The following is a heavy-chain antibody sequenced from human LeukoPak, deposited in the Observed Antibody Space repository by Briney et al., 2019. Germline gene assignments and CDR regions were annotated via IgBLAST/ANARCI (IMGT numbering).Heavy chain of an antibody. D-gene: IGHD3-3*01. J-gene: IGHJ4*02. CDR1: GGSISSGSYY. CDR3: ARSDFWSGYFDS. V-gene: IGHV4-61*02. Sequence: SETLSLTCTVSGGSISSGSYYWAWIRQPVGKGLEWIGRFYTSESTNYNPSLKSRVTISVDTSKNQFSLKLTSVTAADTAVYYCARSDFWSGYFDSWGQGTLVTVSS. CDR2: FYTSEST.